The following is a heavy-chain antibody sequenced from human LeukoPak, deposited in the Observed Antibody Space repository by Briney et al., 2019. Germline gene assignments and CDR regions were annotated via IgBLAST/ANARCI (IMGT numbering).Heavy chain of an antibody. Sequence: ASVKVSCKASGYMFIGYYIHWVRQAPGQGLEWLGWINPNSGGTSYAQKFQGRVTMTRDTSISTAYMDLRSLTSDDTAVYYCGRTSAMDYWGQGTLVTVSS. J-gene: IGHJ4*02. D-gene: IGHD2-2*01. CDR2: INPNSGGT. CDR1: GYMFIGYY. CDR3: GRTSAMDY. V-gene: IGHV1-2*02.